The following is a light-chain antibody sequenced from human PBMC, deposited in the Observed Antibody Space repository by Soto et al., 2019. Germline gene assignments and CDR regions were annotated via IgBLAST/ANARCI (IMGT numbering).Light chain of an antibody. V-gene: IGKV1-5*03. J-gene: IGKJ1*01. Sequence: DIHMTRSPSTLAASVGNIFTITCRASQSISSWMAWYQKKPGKAPKLLIYTASSLQSGVPSRFSGSGSGTEFTLTISSMQPNDFATYYCQQYHSWTFGQGTKVDIK. CDR1: QSISSW. CDR2: TAS. CDR3: QQYHSWT.